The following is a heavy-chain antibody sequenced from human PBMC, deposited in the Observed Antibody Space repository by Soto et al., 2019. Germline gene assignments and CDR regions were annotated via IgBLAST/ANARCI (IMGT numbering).Heavy chain of an antibody. CDR2: INPSGGST. CDR3: ARDWGDYYGSRGFDY. V-gene: IGHV1-46*01. CDR1: GYTFPSYY. J-gene: IGHJ4*02. Sequence: QVQLVQSGAEVKKPGASVKVSCKASGYTFPSYYMHWVRQAPGQGLEWMGIINPSGGSTSYAQKFQGRVTMTRDTSTSTVDMELSSLRSEDTAVYYCARDWGDYYGSRGFDYWGQGTLVTVSS. D-gene: IGHD3-10*01.